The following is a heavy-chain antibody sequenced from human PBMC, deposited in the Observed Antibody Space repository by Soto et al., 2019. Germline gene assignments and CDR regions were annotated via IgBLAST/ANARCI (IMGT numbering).Heavy chain of an antibody. D-gene: IGHD1-26*01. J-gene: IGHJ4*02. Sequence: QVQLVQSGAEVKKPGASVKVSCKASGYTFTSYGISWVRQAPGQGLEWMGWISAYNGNTNYAQKRYGAGPPSTDTATSPGYMGRRRLRADDTAVYYCARDIDPLPGSGSSSVWGQGTLVTVSS. CDR3: ARDIDPLPGSGSSSV. CDR2: ISAYNGNT. V-gene: IGHV1-18*01. CDR1: GYTFTSYG.